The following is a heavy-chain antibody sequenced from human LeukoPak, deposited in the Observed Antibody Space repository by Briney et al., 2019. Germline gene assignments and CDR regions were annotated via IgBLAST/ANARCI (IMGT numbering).Heavy chain of an antibody. D-gene: IGHD3-10*01. CDR3: ARGGTYYGSEFDY. CDR2: IYYSGST. CDR1: GGSISSYY. Sequence: PSETLSLTCTVSGGSISSYYWSWIRQPPGKGLEWIGYIYYSGSTNYNPSLKSRVTISVDTSKNQFSLKLSSVTAADTAVYYCARGGTYYGSEFDYWGQGTLVTVSS. V-gene: IGHV4-59*01. J-gene: IGHJ4*02.